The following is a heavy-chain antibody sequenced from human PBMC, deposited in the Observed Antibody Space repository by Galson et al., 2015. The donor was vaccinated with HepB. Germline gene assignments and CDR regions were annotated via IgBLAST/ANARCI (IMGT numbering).Heavy chain of an antibody. CDR1: GYTFSNYG. Sequence: SVKVSCKASGYTFSNYGITWVRQAPGQGLEWMGWISAYNGSTNYAQEFQGRVSMTTDTSTSTAYMELRSLKSDDTALYYCARDKYRSSFRNYYYFGMDVWGQGTTVTVSS. CDR2: ISAYNGST. V-gene: IGHV1-18*04. D-gene: IGHD6-6*01. J-gene: IGHJ6*02. CDR3: ARDKYRSSFRNYYYFGMDV.